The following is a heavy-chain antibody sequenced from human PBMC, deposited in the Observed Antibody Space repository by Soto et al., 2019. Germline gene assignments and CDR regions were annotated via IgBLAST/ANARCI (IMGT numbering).Heavy chain of an antibody. J-gene: IGHJ5*02. V-gene: IGHV3-66*04. D-gene: IGHD6-13*01. Sequence: GGSLRLSCAASGFTVSSNYMSWVRQAPGKGLEWVSVIYSGGSTYYADSVKGRFTISRDNSKNTLYLQMNSLKAEDTAVYYCAAHIAIAGPRFDPWGQGTLVTVSS. CDR1: GFTVSSNY. CDR3: AAHIAIAGPRFDP. CDR2: IYSGGST.